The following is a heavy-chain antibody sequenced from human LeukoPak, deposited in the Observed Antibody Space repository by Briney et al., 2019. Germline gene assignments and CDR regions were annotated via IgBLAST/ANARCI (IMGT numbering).Heavy chain of an antibody. V-gene: IGHV1-18*01. D-gene: IGHD2-2*02. J-gene: IGHJ6*03. CDR3: ARGRVVPAAILVYYYYYMDV. Sequence: ASVKVSCKPSGYTFTSYGISWVRQAPGQGLEWMGWISAYNGNTNYAQKLQGRVTMTTDTSTSTAYMELRSLRSDDTAVYYCARGRVVPAAILVYYYYYMDVWGKGTTVTVSS. CDR2: ISAYNGNT. CDR1: GYTFTSYG.